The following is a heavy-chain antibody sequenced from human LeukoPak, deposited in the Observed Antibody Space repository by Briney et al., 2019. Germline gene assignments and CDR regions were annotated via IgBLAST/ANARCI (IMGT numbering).Heavy chain of an antibody. CDR2: INHSGST. J-gene: IGHJ6*02. Sequence: SETLSLTCAVYGGSFSGYYWSWIRQPPGKGLEWIGEINHSGSTNYNPSLKSRVTISVDTSKNQFSLKLSSVTAADTAVYYCARGRKNSGWSLRAPNYYYYGMDVWGQGTTVTVSS. CDR3: ARGRKNSGWSLRAPNYYYYGMDV. CDR1: GGSFSGYY. D-gene: IGHD6-19*01. V-gene: IGHV4-34*01.